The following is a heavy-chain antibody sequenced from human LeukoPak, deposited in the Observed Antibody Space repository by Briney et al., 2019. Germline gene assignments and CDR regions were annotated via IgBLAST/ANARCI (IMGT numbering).Heavy chain of an antibody. D-gene: IGHD5-12*01. CDR2: ISWNSGSI. V-gene: IGHV3-9*03. J-gene: IGHJ4*02. CDR1: GFTFDDYA. CDR3: AKGDRGEWLPPDY. Sequence: GRSLRLSCAASGFTFDDYAMHLVRQAPGKGLEWVSGISWNSGSIGYADSVKGRFTISRDNAKNSLYLQMNSLRAEDMALYYCAKGDRGEWLPPDYWGQGTLVTVSS.